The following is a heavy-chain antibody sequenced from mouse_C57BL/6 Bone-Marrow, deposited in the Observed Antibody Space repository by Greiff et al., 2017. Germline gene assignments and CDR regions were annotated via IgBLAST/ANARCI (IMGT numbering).Heavy chain of an antibody. J-gene: IGHJ4*01. CDR2: IWRGGST. CDR1: GFSLTSYG. Sequence: VQLQQSGPGLVQPSQRLSITCTVSGFSLTSYGVHWVRQSPGKGLEWLGVIWRGGSTDYNAAFMSRLSITKDNSKSQVFFKMNSLQADDTAIYYCAKKGNGNYGNYYAMDYWGQGTSVTVSS. V-gene: IGHV2-5*01. CDR3: AKKGNGNYGNYYAMDY. D-gene: IGHD2-1*01.